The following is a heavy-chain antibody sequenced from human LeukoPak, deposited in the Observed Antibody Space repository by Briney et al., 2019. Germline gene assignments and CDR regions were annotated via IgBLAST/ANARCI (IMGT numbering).Heavy chain of an antibody. Sequence: GGSLRLSCTTSGLTFSTSGFNWVRQAPGKGLEWVASIGPTGFDRYHADSIKGRFTISRDNANSFLYLQMDSLRAEDTAVYYCATETNGRHYDYWGQGTLLTVSS. CDR3: ATETNGRHYDY. V-gene: IGHV3-21*06. D-gene: IGHD1-14*01. J-gene: IGHJ4*02. CDR1: GLTFSTSG. CDR2: IGPTGFDR.